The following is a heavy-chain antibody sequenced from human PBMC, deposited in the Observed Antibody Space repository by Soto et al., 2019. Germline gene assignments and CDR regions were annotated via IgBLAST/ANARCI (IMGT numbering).Heavy chain of an antibody. J-gene: IGHJ6*02. Sequence: GESLKISCKGSGYSFTSYWIGWVRQMPGKGLEWMGIIYPGDSDTRYSPSFQGQVSISADKSISTAYLQWSSLKASDTAMYYCARSRSYYYDSSGYWVGMDGWGRGTTVTVSS. CDR2: IYPGDSDT. CDR1: GYSFTSYW. V-gene: IGHV5-51*01. CDR3: ARSRSYYYDSSGYWVGMDG. D-gene: IGHD3-22*01.